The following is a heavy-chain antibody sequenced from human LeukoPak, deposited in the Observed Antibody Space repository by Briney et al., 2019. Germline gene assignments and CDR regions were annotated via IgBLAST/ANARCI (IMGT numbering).Heavy chain of an antibody. D-gene: IGHD1-26*01. CDR3: AKVGDFSGSFYYFDY. CDR1: GFTFSSYA. CDR2: ISGSGGST. J-gene: IGHJ4*02. V-gene: IGHV3-23*01. Sequence: GGPLRLSCAASGFTFSSYAMSWVRQAPGKGLEWVSAISGSGGSTYYADSVKGRFTISRDNSKNTLYLQMNSLRAEDTAVYYCAKVGDFSGSFYYFDYWGQGTLVTVSS.